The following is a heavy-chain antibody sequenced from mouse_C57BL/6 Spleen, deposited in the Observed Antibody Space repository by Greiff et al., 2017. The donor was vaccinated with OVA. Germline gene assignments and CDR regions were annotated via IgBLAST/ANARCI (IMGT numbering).Heavy chain of an antibody. J-gene: IGHJ2*01. CDR2: ISYDGSN. CDR3: ARDSYGNYPDY. Sequence: ESGPGLVKPSQSLSLTCSVTGYSITSGYYWNWIRQFPGNKLEWMGYISYDGSNNYNPSLKNRISITRDTSKNQFFLKLNSVTTEDTATYYCARDSYGNYPDYWGQGTTLTVSS. D-gene: IGHD2-1*01. V-gene: IGHV3-6*01. CDR1: GYSITSGYY.